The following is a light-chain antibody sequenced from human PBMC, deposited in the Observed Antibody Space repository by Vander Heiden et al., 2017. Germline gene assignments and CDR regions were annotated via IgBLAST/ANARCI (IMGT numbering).Light chain of an antibody. CDR2: GNS. J-gene: IGLJ2*01. Sequence: QSVLTQPPSVSGAPGQRVTISSTGSSSNIGAGYDVQWYQQLPGTAPKILSDGNSNRPSGVPDRCSGSKSGTSASLAITGLQAEDEADYYCQAYDSSLSGLVFGGGTKLTVL. CDR1: SSNIGAGYD. V-gene: IGLV1-40*01. CDR3: QAYDSSLSGLV.